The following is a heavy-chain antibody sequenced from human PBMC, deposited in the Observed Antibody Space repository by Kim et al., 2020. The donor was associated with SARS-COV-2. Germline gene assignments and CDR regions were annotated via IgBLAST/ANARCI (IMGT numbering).Heavy chain of an antibody. CDR1: GGSFSGYY. V-gene: IGHV4-34*01. Sequence: SETLSLTCAVYGGSFSGYYWSWIRQPPGKGLEWIGEINHSGSTNYNPSLKSRVTISVDTSKNQFSLKLSSVTAADTAVYYCARFQYCSSTSCEFDYWGQGTLVTVSS. J-gene: IGHJ4*02. CDR3: ARFQYCSSTSCEFDY. D-gene: IGHD2-2*01. CDR2: INHSGST.